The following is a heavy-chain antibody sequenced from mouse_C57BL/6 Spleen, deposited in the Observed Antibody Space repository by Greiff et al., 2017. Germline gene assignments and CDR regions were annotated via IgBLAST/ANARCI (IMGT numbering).Heavy chain of an antibody. CDR3: ARRDYDEGGFDY. V-gene: IGHV1-54*01. CDR1: GYAFTNYL. D-gene: IGHD2-4*01. Sequence: VQLQESGAELVRPGTSVKVSCKASGYAFTNYLIEWVKQRPGQGLEWIGVINPGSGGTNYNEKFKGKATLTADKSSSTAYMQLSSLTSEDSAVYFCARRDYDEGGFDYWGQGTTLTVSS. J-gene: IGHJ2*01. CDR2: INPGSGGT.